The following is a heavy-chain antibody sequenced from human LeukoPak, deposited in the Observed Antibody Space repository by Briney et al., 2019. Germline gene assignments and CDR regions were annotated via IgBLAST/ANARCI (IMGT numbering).Heavy chain of an antibody. CDR2: IWYDGSNK. J-gene: IGHJ6*02. CDR1: GFTFSSYG. CDR3: ARDVVARTTIFGVVIMPGDYYYYGMDV. V-gene: IGHV3-33*01. D-gene: IGHD3-3*01. Sequence: PPGGSLRLSCAASGFTFSSYGMHWVRQAPGKGLEWVAVIWYDGSNKYYADSVKGRFTISRDNSKNTLYLQMNSLRAEDTAVYYCARDVVARTTIFGVVIMPGDYYYYGMDVWGQGTTVTVSS.